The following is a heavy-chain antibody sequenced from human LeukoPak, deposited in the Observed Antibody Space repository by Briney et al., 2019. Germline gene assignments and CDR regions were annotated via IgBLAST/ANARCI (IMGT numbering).Heavy chain of an antibody. CDR2: IYYSGST. CDR1: GGSISSSSYY. CDR3: ARRRTTDDAFDI. D-gene: IGHD4-17*01. V-gene: IGHV4-39*01. Sequence: SETLPLTCTVSGGSISSSSYYWGWIRQPPGKGLEWIGSIYYSGSTYYNPSLKSRVTISVDTSKNQFSLKLSSVTAADTAVYYCARRRTTDDAFDIWGQGTMVTVSS. J-gene: IGHJ3*02.